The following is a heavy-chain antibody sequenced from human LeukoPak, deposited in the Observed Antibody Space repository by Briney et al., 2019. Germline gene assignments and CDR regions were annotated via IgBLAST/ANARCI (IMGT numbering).Heavy chain of an antibody. Sequence: SQTLSLTCTVSGGSISSGDYSWSWIRQPPGKGLEWIGYIYYSGSTYYNPSLKSRVTISVDTSKNQFSLKLSSVTAADTAVYYCARGGVDYDSSGYYLLAPSGAFDIWGQGTMVTVSS. J-gene: IGHJ3*02. CDR2: IYYSGST. CDR3: ARGGVDYDSSGYYLLAPSGAFDI. V-gene: IGHV4-30-4*01. CDR1: GGSISSGDYS. D-gene: IGHD3-22*01.